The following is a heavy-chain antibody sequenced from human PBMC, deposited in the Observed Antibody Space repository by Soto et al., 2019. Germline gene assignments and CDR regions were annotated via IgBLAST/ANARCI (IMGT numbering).Heavy chain of an antibody. J-gene: IGHJ4*02. CDR1: GYTFTRDY. Sequence: ASLKVSCKASGYTFTRDYMHWVRQAPGQGLEWMGIINPSGGSTSYAQKFQGRVTMTRDTSTSTVYMELSSLRSEDTAVYYCARDSLGRGNFDYWGQGTLVTVSS. CDR3: ARDSLGRGNFDY. D-gene: IGHD3-16*01. CDR2: INPSGGST. V-gene: IGHV1-46*01.